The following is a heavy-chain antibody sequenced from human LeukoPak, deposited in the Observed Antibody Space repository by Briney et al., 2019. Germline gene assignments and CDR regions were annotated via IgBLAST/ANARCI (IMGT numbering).Heavy chain of an antibody. CDR1: DFFFEDYG. J-gene: IGHJ6*02. D-gene: IGHD3-3*01. CDR2: ISWQSRTK. CDR3: VKDRDFWSGMDV. Sequence: GGSLRLSSVGSDFFFEDYGMHWVRQVPGKGLEWVSGISWQSRTKKYADSVRGRFTISRDNAQKSLYLQMNSLELEDTALYYCVKDRDFWSGMDVWGQGTMVIVS. V-gene: IGHV3-9*01.